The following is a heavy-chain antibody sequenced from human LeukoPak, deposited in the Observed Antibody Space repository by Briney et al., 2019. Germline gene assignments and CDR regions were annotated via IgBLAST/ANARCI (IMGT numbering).Heavy chain of an antibody. CDR3: GKGAGSCYYLARFHK. D-gene: IGHD3-3*01. V-gene: IGHV3-9*01. CDR2: ISWDSESI. J-gene: IGHJ4*02. Sequence: GGSLRLSCAASGFTFDDYGMHWVRQAPGKGLEWVSGISWDSESIGCGDSVRGRFTISRANARNSLYLPMNRLTTEDNAFFFCGKGAGSCYYLARFHKWGQGTLVTVSS. CDR1: GFTFDDYG.